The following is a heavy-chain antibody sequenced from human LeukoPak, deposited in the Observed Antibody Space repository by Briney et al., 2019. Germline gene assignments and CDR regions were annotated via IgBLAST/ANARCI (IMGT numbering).Heavy chain of an antibody. CDR2: ISTGTSHT. CDR1: GFTFSSYA. D-gene: IGHD2-2*01. CDR3: VSFYETY. J-gene: IGHJ4*02. V-gene: IGHV3-21*01. Sequence: GGSLRLSCAASGFTFSSYAMNWVRQAPGRGLEWLSSISTGTSHTYYVDSVKGRFTISRDNAKNSLYLQMNSLRAEDTAVYYCVSFYETYWGRGTLVTVSS.